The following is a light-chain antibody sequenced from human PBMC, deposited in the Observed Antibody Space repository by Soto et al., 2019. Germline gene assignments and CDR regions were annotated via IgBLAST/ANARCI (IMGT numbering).Light chain of an antibody. J-gene: IGKJ5*01. CDR3: QQSYTTVSIT. V-gene: IGKV1-39*01. Sequence: DIQMTQSPSSLSASVGDRVTITCRASQSISRNLNWYQHKPGKAPKLLIYAASSLQNGVPSRFSGSGSGTDFTLSISSLQPEYFATYYWQQSYTTVSITFGQGTRLEIK. CDR2: AAS. CDR1: QSISRN.